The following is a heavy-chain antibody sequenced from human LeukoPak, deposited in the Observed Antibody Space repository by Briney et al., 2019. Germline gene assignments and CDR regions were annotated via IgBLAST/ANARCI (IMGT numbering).Heavy chain of an antibody. CDR2: IIPIFGTA. CDR3: ARVRRRKSGWFGDAFDI. CDR1: GYTFTSYY. Sequence: GASVKVSCKASGYTFTSYYMHWVRQAPGQGLEWMGGIIPIFGTANYAQKFQGRVTITADKPTSTAYMELSSLRSEDTAVYYCARVRRRKSGWFGDAFDIWGQGTMVTVSS. J-gene: IGHJ3*02. D-gene: IGHD3-10*01. V-gene: IGHV1-69*06.